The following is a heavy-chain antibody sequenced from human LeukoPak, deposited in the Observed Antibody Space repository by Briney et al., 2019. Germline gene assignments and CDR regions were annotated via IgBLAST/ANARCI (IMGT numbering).Heavy chain of an antibody. V-gene: IGHV3-23*01. CDR1: GFTFYMYA. CDR2: MCGTAGCT. D-gene: IGHD3-22*01. Sequence: GGSLSLSXQASGFTFYMYAMSWVRQAPGKGLEWVASMCGTAGCTFYPDSVKGRFTISRDNSKNVLYLRMNSLTAEDTAIYYCAKDRPNFHENSGHYYRRDGDSWGQGTLVTVSS. J-gene: IGHJ5*01. CDR3: AKDRPNFHENSGHYYRRDGDS.